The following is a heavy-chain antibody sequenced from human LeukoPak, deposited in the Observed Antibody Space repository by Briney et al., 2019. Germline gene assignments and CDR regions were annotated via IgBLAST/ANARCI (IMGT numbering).Heavy chain of an antibody. V-gene: IGHV4-39*07. CDR3: ARLSGYSSGHYYSDY. D-gene: IGHD3-22*01. Sequence: PSETLSLTCIVSGGSISTSAYYWGWIRQPPGEGLQWIGSIYYRGSTNYNPSLKSRVTISVDTSKNQFSLKLSSVTAADTAVYYCARLSGYSSGHYYSDYWGQGTLVTVSS. CDR1: GGSISTSAYY. CDR2: IYYRGST. J-gene: IGHJ4*02.